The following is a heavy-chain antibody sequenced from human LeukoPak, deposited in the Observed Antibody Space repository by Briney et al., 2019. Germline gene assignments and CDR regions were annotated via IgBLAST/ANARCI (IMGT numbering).Heavy chain of an antibody. D-gene: IGHD6-19*01. Sequence: GGSLRLSCAASGFTFSNAWMTWVRQAPGKGLEWVGRIKSKTHGGTKDYAAFVKGRFTLSRDDSANMVYLQMNSLRAEDTAVYYCANRIAVAGTVYWGQGTLVTVSS. J-gene: IGHJ4*02. V-gene: IGHV3-15*01. CDR3: ANRIAVAGTVY. CDR2: IKSKTHGGTK. CDR1: GFTFSNAW.